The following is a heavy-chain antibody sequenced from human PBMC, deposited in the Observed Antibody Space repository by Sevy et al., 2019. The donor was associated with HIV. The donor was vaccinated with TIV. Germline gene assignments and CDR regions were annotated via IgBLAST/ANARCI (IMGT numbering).Heavy chain of an antibody. D-gene: IGHD3-10*01. CDR3: TKGDMIRGVIINYFDH. Sequence: GGSLRLSCAASGFTFEDYAIHWVRQIPGKGLEWVSGISWNSGSTGYADSVKGRFTISRDNAKNTLYLQMNSLRAEDTALYYCTKGDMIRGVIINYFDHWGQGTLVTVSS. CDR1: GFTFEDYA. J-gene: IGHJ4*02. CDR2: ISWNSGST. V-gene: IGHV3-9*01.